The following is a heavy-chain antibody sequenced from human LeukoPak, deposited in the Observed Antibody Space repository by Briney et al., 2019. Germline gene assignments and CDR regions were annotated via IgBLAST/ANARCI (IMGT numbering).Heavy chain of an antibody. Sequence: GGSLRLSCAASGFTFSSYSMNWVRQAPGKGLEWVSYISSSSSTIYYADSVKGRFTISRDNSKNTLYLQMNSLRAEDTAVYYCAKGSPLWDRNGFDYWGQGTLVTVSS. V-gene: IGHV3-48*01. CDR1: GFTFSSYS. J-gene: IGHJ4*02. D-gene: IGHD1-26*01. CDR2: ISSSSSTI. CDR3: AKGSPLWDRNGFDY.